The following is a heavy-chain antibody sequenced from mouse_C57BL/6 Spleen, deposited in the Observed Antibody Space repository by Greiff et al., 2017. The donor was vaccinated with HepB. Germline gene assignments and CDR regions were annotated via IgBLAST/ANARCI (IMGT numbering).Heavy chain of an antibody. Sequence: QVQLQQPGAELVRPGSSVKLSCKASGYTFTSYWMHWVKQRPIQGLEWIGNIDPSDSETHYNQKFKDKATLTVDKSSSTAYMQLSSLNSEDSAVYYCARFYSSCCDYWGQGTTLTVSS. J-gene: IGHJ2*01. D-gene: IGHD3-2*02. CDR3: ARFYSSCCDY. CDR2: IDPSDSET. CDR1: GYTFTSYW. V-gene: IGHV1-52*01.